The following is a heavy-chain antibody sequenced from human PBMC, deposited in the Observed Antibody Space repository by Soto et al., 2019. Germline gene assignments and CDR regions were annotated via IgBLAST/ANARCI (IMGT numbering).Heavy chain of an antibody. D-gene: IGHD4-17*01. Sequence: GGSLRLSCAASGFTFSSYVMTWVRQAPGKGLEWVSGIDGSGGSTFYADSVKGRFTISRDNSKNTLYLQMNGLRADDTAVYYFAKTPNTMTTYNSYFDLWGRGTLVTVSS. CDR1: GFTFSSYV. CDR2: IDGSGGST. J-gene: IGHJ2*01. V-gene: IGHV3-23*01. CDR3: AKTPNTMTTYNSYFDL.